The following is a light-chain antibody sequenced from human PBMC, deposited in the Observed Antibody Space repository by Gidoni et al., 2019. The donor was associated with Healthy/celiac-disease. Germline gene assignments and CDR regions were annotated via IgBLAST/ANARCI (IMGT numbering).Light chain of an antibody. CDR2: QDS. CDR1: KLGDNY. CDR3: QAWDSSVV. J-gene: IGLJ2*01. Sequence: SYALTQPPSVSVSPGQTASITCSGDKLGDNYACWYQQKPGQSPVLVIYQDSKLPSGIPERFSGSNSGNTATLTISGTQAMDEADYYCQAWDSSVVFGGGTTLTVL. V-gene: IGLV3-1*01.